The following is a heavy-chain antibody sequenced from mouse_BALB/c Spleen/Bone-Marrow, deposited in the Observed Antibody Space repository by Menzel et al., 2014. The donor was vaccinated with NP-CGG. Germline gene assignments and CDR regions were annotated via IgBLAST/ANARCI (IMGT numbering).Heavy chain of an antibody. CDR3: ARDAGYGNYFVY. D-gene: IGHD2-10*02. CDR2: SRNKVKDYKT. Sequence: EVQLVESGGGLVQPGGSLRLSCATSGFTFSDFYMEWVRQPPGKRLEWIATSRNKVKDYKTKYSASVKGRFIVSRDTSQSILYLQMNALRAEDTAIYYCARDAGYGNYFVYWGQGTLVTVFA. J-gene: IGHJ3*01. V-gene: IGHV7-1*02. CDR1: GFTFSDFY.